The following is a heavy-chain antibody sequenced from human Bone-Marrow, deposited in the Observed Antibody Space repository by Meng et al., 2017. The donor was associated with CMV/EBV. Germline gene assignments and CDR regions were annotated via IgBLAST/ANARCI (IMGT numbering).Heavy chain of an antibody. D-gene: IGHD3-22*01. CDR1: GFTFSSYG. J-gene: IGHJ4*02. CDR3: AKDRDEYYYDSSGYSN. Sequence: GGSLRLSCAASGFTFSSYGMHWVRQAPGKGLEWVAFIRYDGSNKYYADSVKGRFTISRDNSKNTLYLQMNSLRAEDTAVYYCAKDRDEYYYDSSGYSNWGRGTLVSVSS. V-gene: IGHV3-30*02. CDR2: IRYDGSNK.